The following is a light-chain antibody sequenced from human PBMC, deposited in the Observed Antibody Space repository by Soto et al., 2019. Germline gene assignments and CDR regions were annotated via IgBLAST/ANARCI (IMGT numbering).Light chain of an antibody. J-gene: IGKJ1*01. CDR3: QQYRSWPRT. CDR2: GAS. CDR1: QSVDIN. Sequence: ETVLTQSPATLSVSPGERVTLSCRASQSVDINLAWYQRKPGQAPRLLIYGASTRATDMSGTFSGRGSGTEFTLTISNLRPEDFAVYYCQQYRSWPRTFGQGTKVDIK. V-gene: IGKV3-15*01.